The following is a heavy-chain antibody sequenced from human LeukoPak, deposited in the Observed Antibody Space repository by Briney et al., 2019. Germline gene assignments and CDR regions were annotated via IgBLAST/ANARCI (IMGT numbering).Heavy chain of an antibody. D-gene: IGHD3-10*01. J-gene: IGHJ4*02. V-gene: IGHV3-30*18. CDR2: ISHDGSNK. CDR1: GLTLSSYG. CDR3: AKLRGYYGSGQQITLDY. Sequence: GGSLRLSCAASGLTLSSYGMHWVRQAPGKGLEWVAVISHDGSNKYYADSVKGRFTISRDNAKTTLYLQMDSLSVEDTAVYYCAKLRGYYGSGQQITLDYWGQGTLVTVSS.